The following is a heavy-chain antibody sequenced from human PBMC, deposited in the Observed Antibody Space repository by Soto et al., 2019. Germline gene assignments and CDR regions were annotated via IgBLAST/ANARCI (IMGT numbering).Heavy chain of an antibody. D-gene: IGHD1-1*01. CDR3: ARLEHNFGPHDY. CDR2: ISVHNGYT. J-gene: IGHJ4*02. Sequence: QVQLAQSGAEVKKPGAPVTVSCKASGYTFSTYGISWVRQAPGQGLEWVGWISVHNGYTKYATELQGRVTVTTDPSTSTAYMELRSLRSDDSAVYYCARLEHNFGPHDYWGQGTLVTVTS. CDR1: GYTFSTYG. V-gene: IGHV1-18*01.